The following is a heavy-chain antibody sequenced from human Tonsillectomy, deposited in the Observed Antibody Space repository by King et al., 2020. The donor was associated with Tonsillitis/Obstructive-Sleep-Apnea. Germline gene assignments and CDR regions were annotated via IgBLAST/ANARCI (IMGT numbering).Heavy chain of an antibody. D-gene: IGHD2-2*01. CDR3: ARGKGYCRSTSWSDPSGGFDY. CDR1: GGSFSGYY. Sequence: VQLQQWGAGLLKPSETLSLTCAVYGGSFSGYYWSWIRQPPGKGLEWIGEINHSGSTNYNPSLKSRVTISVDTSKNQFSLKLSSVTAADTAVYYCARGKGYCRSTSWSDPSGGFDYLGQGTLVTVSS. V-gene: IGHV4-34*01. CDR2: INHSGST. J-gene: IGHJ4*02.